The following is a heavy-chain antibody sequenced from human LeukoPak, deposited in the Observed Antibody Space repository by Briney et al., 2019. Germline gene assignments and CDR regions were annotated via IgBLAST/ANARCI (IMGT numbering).Heavy chain of an antibody. V-gene: IGHV4-4*09. CDR3: ARRGRYGFDP. J-gene: IGHJ5*02. CDR1: GGSISSYY. CDR2: IYTSGST. Sequence: SETLSLTCTVSGGSISSYYWSWIRQPPGKGLEWIGYIYTSGSTNYNPSLKSRVTISVDTSKNQFSLKLSSVTAADTAVYYCARRGRYGFDPWGQGTLVTVSS. D-gene: IGHD3-16*01.